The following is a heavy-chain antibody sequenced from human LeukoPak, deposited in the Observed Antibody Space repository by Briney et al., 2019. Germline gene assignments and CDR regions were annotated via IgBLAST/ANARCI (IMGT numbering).Heavy chain of an antibody. CDR3: ARGDYGDYNWFDP. CDR2: IIPIFGTA. CDR1: GGTFSSYA. V-gene: IGHV1-69*13. Sequence: GASVKVSCKASGGTFSSYAISWVRQAPGQGLEWMGGIIPIFGTANYAQKFQGRVTITADESTSAAYMELSSLRSEDTAMYYCARGDYGDYNWFDPWGQGTLVTVSS. D-gene: IGHD4-17*01. J-gene: IGHJ5*02.